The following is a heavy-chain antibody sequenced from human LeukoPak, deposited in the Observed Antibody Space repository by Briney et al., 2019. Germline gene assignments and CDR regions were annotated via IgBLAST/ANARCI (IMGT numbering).Heavy chain of an antibody. CDR2: ISKDGSDK. D-gene: IGHD1-7*01. CDR3: ARDYWWNYDY. V-gene: IGHV3-30-3*01. Sequence: PGGSLRLSCAASGFTFSDYAMHWVRQAPGKGLEWVAVISKDGSDKYYPGSGRGRFTISRDNSKNTIYLQMDSLRAEDTAIYYCARDYWWNYDYWGQGTLVTVSS. CDR1: GFTFSDYA. J-gene: IGHJ4*02.